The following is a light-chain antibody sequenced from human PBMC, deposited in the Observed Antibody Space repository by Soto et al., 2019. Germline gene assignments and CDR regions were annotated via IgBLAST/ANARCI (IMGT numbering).Light chain of an antibody. V-gene: IGKV3-20*01. CDR2: GAS. J-gene: IGKJ4*02. CDR3: QQYGSSPRALT. CDR1: QSVSSSY. Sequence: EIVLTQSPGTLSLSPGERATLSCRASQSVSSSYLAWYQQKPGQAPRLLIYGASSRATGIPDRYSGSGSGTDFILTISRLEPEDFAVYYCQQYGSSPRALTFGGVTRWIS.